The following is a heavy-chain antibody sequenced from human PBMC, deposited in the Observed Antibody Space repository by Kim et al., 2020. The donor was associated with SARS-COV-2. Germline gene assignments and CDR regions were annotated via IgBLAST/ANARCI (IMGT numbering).Heavy chain of an antibody. D-gene: IGHD3-22*01. Sequence: SETLSLTCTVSGGSISSSSYYWGWIRQPPGKGLESIGSIYYSGSTYYNPSLKSRVTISVDTSKNQFSLKLSSVTAADTAVYYCARLPITMIVVAKGAFD. CDR1: GGSISSSSYY. V-gene: IGHV4-39*01. J-gene: IGHJ3*02. CDR2: IYYSGST. CDR3: ARLPITMIVVAKGAFD.